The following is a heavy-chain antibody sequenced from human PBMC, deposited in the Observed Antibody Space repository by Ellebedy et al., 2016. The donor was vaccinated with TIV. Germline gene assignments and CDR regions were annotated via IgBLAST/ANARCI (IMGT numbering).Heavy chain of an antibody. J-gene: IGHJ4*02. CDR3: ARGGSSESSDY. CDR2: LSSDGSNK. CDR1: GFTFRSHG. D-gene: IGHD3-10*01. V-gene: IGHV3-30*03. Sequence: GESLKISXVASGFTFRSHGIYWVRQAPGKGLEWVAVLSSDGSNKYYADSVKGRFTISRDNSKNTLYLQMNSLRTDDMAVYYCARGGSSESSDYWGQGTLVTVSS.